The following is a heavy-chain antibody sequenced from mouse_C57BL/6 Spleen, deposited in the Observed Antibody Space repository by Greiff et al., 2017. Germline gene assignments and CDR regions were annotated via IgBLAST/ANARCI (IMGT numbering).Heavy chain of an antibody. J-gene: IGHJ3*01. Sequence: EVQLQESGPGMVKPSQSLSLTCTVTGYSITSGYDWHWIRHFPGNKLEWMGYISYSGSTNYNPSLKSRISITHDTSKNHFFLKLNSVTTEDTATYYCARGGNWPWFAYWGQGTLVTVSA. D-gene: IGHD4-1*02. V-gene: IGHV3-1*01. CDR3: ARGGNWPWFAY. CDR2: ISYSGST. CDR1: GYSITSGYD.